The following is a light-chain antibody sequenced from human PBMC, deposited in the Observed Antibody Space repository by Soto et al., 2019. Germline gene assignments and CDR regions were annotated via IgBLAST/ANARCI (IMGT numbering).Light chain of an antibody. Sequence: DIVMTQSPDSLAVSLGERATINCKCSQSVLYSSNNKNYLDWYQQRPGQPPKLLIYWASTRESGVPDRFSGSGSGTDFTLTITSLQAEDVAVYYCQQYESTPPTFGQGTKLEIK. J-gene: IGKJ2*01. CDR2: WAS. V-gene: IGKV4-1*01. CDR1: QSVLYSSNNKNY. CDR3: QQYESTPPT.